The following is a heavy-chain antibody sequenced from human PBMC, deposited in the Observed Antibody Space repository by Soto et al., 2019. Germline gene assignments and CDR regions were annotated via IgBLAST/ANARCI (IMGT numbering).Heavy chain of an antibody. Sequence: SVKVSCKASGGTFSSYAISWVRQAPGQGLEWMGGIIPIFGTANYAQKFQGRVTITADESTSTAYMELSSLRSEDTAVYYCARGSYYYDSYYYYGMDVWGHGTTVTV. V-gene: IGHV1-69*13. D-gene: IGHD3-22*01. CDR1: GGTFSSYA. CDR3: ARGSYYYDSYYYYGMDV. CDR2: IIPIFGTA. J-gene: IGHJ6*02.